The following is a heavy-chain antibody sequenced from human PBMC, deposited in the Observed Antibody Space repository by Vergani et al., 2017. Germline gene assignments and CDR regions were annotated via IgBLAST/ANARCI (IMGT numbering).Heavy chain of an antibody. CDR2: ISYDGSNK. CDR1: GFTFSSYG. D-gene: IGHD3-10*01. V-gene: IGHV3-30*18. Sequence: VQLVESGGGLVKPGGSLRLSCAASGFTFSSYGMHWVRQAPGKGLEWVAVISYDGSNKYYADSVKGRFTISRDNSKNTLYLQMNSLRAEDTAVYYCAKAGHYYGSGSYGYYYYGMDVWGQGTTVTVSS. J-gene: IGHJ6*02. CDR3: AKAGHYYGSGSYGYYYYGMDV.